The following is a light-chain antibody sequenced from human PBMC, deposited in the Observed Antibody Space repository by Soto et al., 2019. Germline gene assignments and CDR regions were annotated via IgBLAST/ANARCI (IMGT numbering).Light chain of an antibody. V-gene: IGKV3-15*01. J-gene: IGKJ4*01. CDR3: QQYIRWPLT. CDR1: QSVSSN. Sequence: EIVMTQSPASLSVTPGERATLSCRASQSVSSNLVWYQQKPGQAPRLLIYDASTRATGIPARFSGSGSGTEFTLTISSLQSEDFAVYYCQQYIRWPLTFGGGTKVDIK. CDR2: DAS.